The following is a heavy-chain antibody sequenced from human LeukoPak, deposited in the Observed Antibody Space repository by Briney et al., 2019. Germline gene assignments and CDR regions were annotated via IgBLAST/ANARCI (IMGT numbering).Heavy chain of an antibody. V-gene: IGHV3-23*01. CDR1: GFTFSSYA. D-gene: IGHD6-19*01. J-gene: IGHJ3*02. CDR2: ISGSGSYT. Sequence: QPGGSLRLSCAASGFTFSSYAMSWVRQAPGKGLEWVSAISGSGSYTYYADSVRGRFTISRDNSKNTLYLQMNSLRAEDTAVYYCARPTGYSSGWDIWGQGTMVTVSS. CDR3: ARPTGYSSGWDI.